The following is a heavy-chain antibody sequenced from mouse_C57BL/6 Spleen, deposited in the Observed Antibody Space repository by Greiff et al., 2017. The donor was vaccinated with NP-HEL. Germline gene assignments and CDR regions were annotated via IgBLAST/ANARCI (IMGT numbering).Heavy chain of an antibody. Sequence: EVQGVESGGGLVKPGGSLKLSCAASGFTFSSYAMSWVRQTPEKRLEWVATISDGGSYTYYPDNVKGRFTISRDNAKNNLYLQMSHLKSEDTAMYYCARDPDSKVAYWGQGTLVTVSA. V-gene: IGHV5-4*01. CDR2: ISDGGSYT. CDR1: GFTFSSYA. J-gene: IGHJ3*01. D-gene: IGHD2-5*01. CDR3: ARDPDSKVAY.